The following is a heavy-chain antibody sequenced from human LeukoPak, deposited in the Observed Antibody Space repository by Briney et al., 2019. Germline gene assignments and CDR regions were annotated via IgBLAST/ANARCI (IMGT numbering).Heavy chain of an antibody. Sequence: TGGSLRLSCAASGFTFTSYEMNWVRQAPGKGLEWVSYITISGSTIYYADSVKGRFTISRDNSKNTLYLQMNSLRVEDTAVYYCAKDSEQQLIRYPFDYWGQGTLVTVSS. D-gene: IGHD4-11*01. CDR1: GFTFTSYE. CDR2: ITISGSTI. V-gene: IGHV3-48*03. CDR3: AKDSEQQLIRYPFDY. J-gene: IGHJ4*02.